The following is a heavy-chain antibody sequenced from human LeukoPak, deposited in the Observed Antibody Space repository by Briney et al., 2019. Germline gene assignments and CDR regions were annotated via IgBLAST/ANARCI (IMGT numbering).Heavy chain of an antibody. CDR2: IWYDGSNK. CDR3: ARGRGLTYYMDV. V-gene: IGHV3-33*01. Sequence: GRSLRLSCAASGFTFSSYGMHRVRQAPGKGLEWVAVIWYDGSNKYYADSVKGRFTISRDNSKNTLYLQMNSLRAEDTAVYYCARGRGLTYYMDVWGKGTTVTVSS. J-gene: IGHJ6*03. CDR1: GFTFSSYG. D-gene: IGHD3-10*01.